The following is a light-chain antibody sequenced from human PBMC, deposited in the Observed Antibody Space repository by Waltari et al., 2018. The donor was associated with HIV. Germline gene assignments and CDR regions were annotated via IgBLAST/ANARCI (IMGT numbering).Light chain of an antibody. CDR3: QQYYRTPLT. Sequence: DIVMTQSPRSLTVSLGDRATLNCQSSQNLLYRSNNKNYVAWYQQKAGQPPKLLIYWSSTRESGVPDRFSGGGSGTDFTLTISTLQAEDVAVYYCQQYYRTPLTFGGGTKVEIK. V-gene: IGKV4-1*01. CDR2: WSS. J-gene: IGKJ4*01. CDR1: QNLLYRSNNKNY.